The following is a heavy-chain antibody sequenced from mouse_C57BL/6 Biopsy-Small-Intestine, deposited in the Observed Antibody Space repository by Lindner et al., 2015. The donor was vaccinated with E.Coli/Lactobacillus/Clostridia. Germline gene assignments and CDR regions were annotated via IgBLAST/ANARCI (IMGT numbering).Heavy chain of an antibody. CDR1: GFNIKDDH. D-gene: IGHD2-2*01. V-gene: IGHV14-4*01. Sequence: QLQESGAELVRPGASVKLSCTAPGFNIKDDHMHWVKQRPEQGLEWIGWIDPENGDTEYASKFQGKATLTADTSSNTAYLQLSSLTSEDTAVYYCATGDYGYAWFPYWGQGTLVTVSA. J-gene: IGHJ3*01. CDR2: IDPENGDT. CDR3: ATGDYGYAWFPY.